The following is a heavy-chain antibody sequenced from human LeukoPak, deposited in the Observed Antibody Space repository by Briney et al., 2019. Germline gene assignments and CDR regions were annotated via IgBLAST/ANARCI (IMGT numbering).Heavy chain of an antibody. J-gene: IGHJ3*02. V-gene: IGHV3-23*01. Sequence: PGASLRLSCAASGFTFSSYAMSWVRQAPGKGLEWVSAISGSGGSTYYADSVKGRFTISRDNSKNTLYLQMNSLRAEDTTVYYCAKDLGFSTVTTFRIWGRGTMVTVSS. CDR1: GFTFSSYA. D-gene: IGHD4-17*01. CDR3: AKDLGFSTVTTFRI. CDR2: ISGSGGST.